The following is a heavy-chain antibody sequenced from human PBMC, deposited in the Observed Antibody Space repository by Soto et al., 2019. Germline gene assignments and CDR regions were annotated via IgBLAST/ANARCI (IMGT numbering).Heavy chain of an antibody. D-gene: IGHD6-13*01. Sequence: QVQLVESGGGVVQPGTSLRLSCVVSGFTLSNTGVHWVPQAPGKGLEWVAMISHDGFSQHYVDSVRGRFTISRDNSKNTLYLQMDSLRPEDTSVYYCAKDWGSSGWFNWFDSWGQGTLVIVSS. V-gene: IGHV3-30*18. CDR1: GFTLSNTG. CDR3: AKDWGSSGWFNWFDS. J-gene: IGHJ5*01. CDR2: ISHDGFSQ.